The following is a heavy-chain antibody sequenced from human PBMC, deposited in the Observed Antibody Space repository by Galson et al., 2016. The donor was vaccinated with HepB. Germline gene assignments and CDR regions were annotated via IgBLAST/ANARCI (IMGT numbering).Heavy chain of an antibody. V-gene: IGHV3-7*01. CDR3: ARGNYYWPGVWFDP. CDR2: IKGDGSET. J-gene: IGHJ5*02. Sequence: SLRLSCAASGFTFSSSWMSWVRQAPGQGLEWVANIKGDGSETYYEASARGRLTISRDNAKNSLYLQLTRLRVEDTAVYYCARGNYYWPGVWFDPWGQGTLVTVSS. CDR1: GFTFSSSW. D-gene: IGHD3-10*01.